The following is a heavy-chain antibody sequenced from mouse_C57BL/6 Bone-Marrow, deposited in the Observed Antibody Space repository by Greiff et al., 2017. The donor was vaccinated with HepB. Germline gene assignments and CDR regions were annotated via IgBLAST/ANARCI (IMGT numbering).Heavy chain of an antibody. V-gene: IGHV5-12*01. Sequence: EVKLVESGGGLVQPGGSLKLSCAASGFTFSDYYMYWVRQTPEKRLEWVAYISNGGGSTYYPDTVKGRFTISRDNAKNTLYLQMSRLKSEDTAMYYCARLRYGFYFDYWGQGTTLTVSS. D-gene: IGHD2-2*01. CDR3: ARLRYGFYFDY. CDR2: ISNGGGST. J-gene: IGHJ2*01. CDR1: GFTFSDYY.